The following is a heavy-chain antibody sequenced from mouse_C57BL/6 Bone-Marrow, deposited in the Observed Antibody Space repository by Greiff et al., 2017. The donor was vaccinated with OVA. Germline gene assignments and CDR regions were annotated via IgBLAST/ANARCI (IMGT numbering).Heavy chain of an antibody. V-gene: IGHV1-78*01. J-gene: IGHJ2*01. Sequence: VQLQESDAELVKPGASVKISCKVSGYTFTDHTIHWMKQRPEQGLEWIGYIYPRDGSTKYNEKFKGKATLTADKSSSTAYMQLNSLTSEDPAVYFCARGGGGNYSSFYFDYWGQGTTLTVSS. CDR3: ARGGGGNYSSFYFDY. D-gene: IGHD2-1*01. CDR1: GYTFTDHT. CDR2: IYPRDGST.